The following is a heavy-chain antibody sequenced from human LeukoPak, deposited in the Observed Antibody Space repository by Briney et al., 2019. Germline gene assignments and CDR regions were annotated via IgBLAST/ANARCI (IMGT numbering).Heavy chain of an antibody. CDR1: GGSISSGYY. J-gene: IGHJ3*02. Sequence: PSETLSLTCIVSGGSISSGYYWGWIRQPPGKGLEWIGSIYHSGSTYYNPSLKSRVTISVDTSKNQFSLKLSSVTAADTAVYYCARDDYRILFAFDIWGQGTMVTVSS. V-gene: IGHV4-38-2*02. CDR2: IYHSGST. D-gene: IGHD4-11*01. CDR3: ARDDYRILFAFDI.